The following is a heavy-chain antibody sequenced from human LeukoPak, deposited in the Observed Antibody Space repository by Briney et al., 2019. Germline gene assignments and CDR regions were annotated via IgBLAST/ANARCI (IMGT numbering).Heavy chain of an antibody. V-gene: IGHV4-34*01. CDR3: AREEGYSSIPSPQPVSVNWFDP. Sequence: SETLSLTCTVCSGSFSGYYWSWIRQPPGKGLEWVGDINHSGSTNYNPSLKSRVTISVDTSKNQFSLKLSSVTAADTAVYYCAREEGYSSIPSPQPVSVNWFDPWGQRTLVTVSS. CDR1: SGSFSGYY. D-gene: IGHD6-13*01. CDR2: INHSGST. J-gene: IGHJ5*02.